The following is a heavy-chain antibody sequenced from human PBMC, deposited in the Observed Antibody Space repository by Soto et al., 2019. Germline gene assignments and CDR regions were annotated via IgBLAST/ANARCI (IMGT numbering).Heavy chain of an antibody. J-gene: IGHJ4*02. D-gene: IGHD2-15*01. CDR1: SISTYY. CDR3: ARGQLLPDY. V-gene: IGHV4-59*12. Sequence: SETLSLTCTVDSISTYYWNWIRQTPGKGLEWIGYIYYMGRTYYNRSLKSRVTMSVDTSKNQFSLKLSSVTAVDTAVYYCARGQLLPDYWGQGTLVTVSS. CDR2: IYYMGRT.